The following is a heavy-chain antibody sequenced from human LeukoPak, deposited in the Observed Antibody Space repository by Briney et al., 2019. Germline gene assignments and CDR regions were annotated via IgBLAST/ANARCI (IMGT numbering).Heavy chain of an antibody. V-gene: IGHV3-23*01. CDR2: ISGSGGST. J-gene: IGHJ4*02. Sequence: AGGSLRVSCAASGFTFSSYAMSRGRQAPGKGLEWVSAISGSGGSTYYADSVKGRFTISRDNSKNTLYLQMNSLRAEDTAVYYCAKSGRVDRAYCSGGSCQYYFDYWGQGTLVTVSS. CDR1: GFTFSSYA. D-gene: IGHD2-15*01. CDR3: AKSGRVDRAYCSGGSCQYYFDY.